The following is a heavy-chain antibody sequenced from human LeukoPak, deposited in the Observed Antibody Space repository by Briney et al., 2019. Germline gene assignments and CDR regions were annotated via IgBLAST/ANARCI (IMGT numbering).Heavy chain of an antibody. Sequence: SETLSLTCTVSGGSLSSFYWSWIRQPPGKGLEWIGYIYYSGSTNYNPSLKSRVTISVDTSKNQFSLKLSSVTAADTAVYYCARHGTSGTNLNWFDPWGQGTLVTVSS. V-gene: IGHV4-59*01. J-gene: IGHJ5*02. CDR2: IYYSGST. CDR1: GGSLSSFY. D-gene: IGHD1-1*01. CDR3: ARHGTSGTNLNWFDP.